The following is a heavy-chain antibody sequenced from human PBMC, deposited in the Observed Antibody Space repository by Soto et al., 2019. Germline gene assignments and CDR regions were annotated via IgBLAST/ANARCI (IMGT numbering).Heavy chain of an antibody. D-gene: IGHD4-17*01. J-gene: IGHJ4*02. CDR2: ISGSGGST. Sequence: GGSLRLSCAASGFTFAIYAMSWVRQAPGKGLEWVSTISGSGGSTDYADSVKGRFTISRDNAKNSLYLQMNSLRAEDTAVYYCARPLGDYEFDYWGQGTLVTVSS. CDR1: GFTFAIYA. V-gene: IGHV3-23*01. CDR3: ARPLGDYEFDY.